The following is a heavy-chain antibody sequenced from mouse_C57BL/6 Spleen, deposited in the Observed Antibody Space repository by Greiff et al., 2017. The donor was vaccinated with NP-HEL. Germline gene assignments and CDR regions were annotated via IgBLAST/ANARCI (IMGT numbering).Heavy chain of an antibody. CDR1: GFTFSSYT. CDR2: ISGGGGNT. J-gene: IGHJ1*03. V-gene: IGHV5-9*01. D-gene: IGHD1-1*01. Sequence: EVQGVESGGGLVKPGGSLKLSCAASGFTFSSYTMSWVRQTPEQRLEWVATISGGGGNTYYPDSVKGRFTIARDNAKNTLYLQMSSLRSEDTALYYGARKLITTVVDWYFDVWGTGTTVTVSS. CDR3: ARKLITTVVDWYFDV.